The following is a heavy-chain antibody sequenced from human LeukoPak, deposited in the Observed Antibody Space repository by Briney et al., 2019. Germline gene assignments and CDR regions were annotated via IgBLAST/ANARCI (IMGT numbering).Heavy chain of an antibody. Sequence: SQTLSLTCAISGDSVSSNSAAWNWIRQSPSRGLEWLGRTYYRSEWYNDYAVSVKSRITINPDTSKNQFSLQLNSVTPEDTAVYYCARDLGVVVTDYYYYGMDVWGQGTTVTVSS. V-gene: IGHV6-1*01. CDR3: ARDLGVVVTDYYYYGMDV. D-gene: IGHD2-21*02. CDR1: GDSVSSNSAA. CDR2: TYYRSEWYN. J-gene: IGHJ6*02.